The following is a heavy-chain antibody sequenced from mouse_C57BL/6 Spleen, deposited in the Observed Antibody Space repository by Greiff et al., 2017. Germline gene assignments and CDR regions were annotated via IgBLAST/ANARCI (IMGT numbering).Heavy chain of an antibody. V-gene: IGHV5-17*01. J-gene: IGHJ1*03. D-gene: IGHD2-1*01. CDR1: GFTFSDYG. CDR3: AKDYGNYAYWYFDV. CDR2: ISSGSSTI. Sequence: EVMLVESGGGLVKPGGSLKLSCAASGFTFSDYGMHWVRQAPEKGLEWVAYISSGSSTIYYADTVKGRFTISRDNAKNTLFLQMTSLRSEDTAMYYCAKDYGNYAYWYFDVWGTGTTVTVSS.